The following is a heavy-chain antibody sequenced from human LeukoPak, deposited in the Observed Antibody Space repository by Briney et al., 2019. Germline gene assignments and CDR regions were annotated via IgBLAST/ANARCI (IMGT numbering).Heavy chain of an antibody. CDR2: ISAYNGNT. CDR1: GYTFTSYG. J-gene: IGHJ4*02. CDR3: ATGSSSRDFDY. Sequence: ASVKVSCKASGYTFTSYGISWVRQAPGQGLEWMGWISAYNGNTNYAQKLQGRVTMTTDTSTDTAYMELSSLRSEDTAVYYCATGSSSRDFDYWGQGTLVTVSS. D-gene: IGHD6-13*01. V-gene: IGHV1-18*01.